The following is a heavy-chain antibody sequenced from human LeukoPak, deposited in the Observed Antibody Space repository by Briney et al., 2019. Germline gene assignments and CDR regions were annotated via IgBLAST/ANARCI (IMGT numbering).Heavy chain of an antibody. CDR3: ARGQSVAGRWFFDY. D-gene: IGHD6-19*01. CDR1: GFSFSSYA. Sequence: PGGSLRLSCAASGFSFSSYAMHWVRQAPGKGLEYLSGISTSGGSTMYANSVKGTFTISRDNSKNTLHLQMGSLRAEDMAIYYCARGQSVAGRWFFDYWGQGSLVTVSS. J-gene: IGHJ4*02. V-gene: IGHV3-64*01. CDR2: ISTSGGST.